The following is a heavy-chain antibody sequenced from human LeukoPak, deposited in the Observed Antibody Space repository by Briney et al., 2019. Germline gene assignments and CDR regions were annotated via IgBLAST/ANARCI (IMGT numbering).Heavy chain of an antibody. CDR1: GGSINTYY. Sequence: PSETLSLTCTVSGGSINTYYWSWLRQSPGKGLEWIGYISYSGSTDYNPSLKGRVTISVDTSKNQFSLKLSSVTAADTAVYYCARHHHGYSSGRFDYWGQGTLVTVSS. CDR2: ISYSGST. CDR3: ARHHHGYSSGRFDY. D-gene: IGHD5-18*01. V-gene: IGHV4-59*01. J-gene: IGHJ4*02.